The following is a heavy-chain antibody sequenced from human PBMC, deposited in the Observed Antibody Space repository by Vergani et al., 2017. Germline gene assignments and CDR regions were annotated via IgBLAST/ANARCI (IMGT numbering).Heavy chain of an antibody. CDR1: GGSISSYY. V-gene: IGHV4-59*01. J-gene: IGHJ5*02. D-gene: IGHD3-3*01. Sequence: QVQLQESGPGLVKPSETLSLTCTVSGGSISSYYWSWIRQPPGKGLDWIGYIYYSGSTNYNPSLKSRVTISVDTSKNQFSLKLSSVTAAATAVYYCARSFWSGYSPPGYNWFDPWGQGTLVTVSS. CDR3: ARSFWSGYSPPGYNWFDP. CDR2: IYYSGST.